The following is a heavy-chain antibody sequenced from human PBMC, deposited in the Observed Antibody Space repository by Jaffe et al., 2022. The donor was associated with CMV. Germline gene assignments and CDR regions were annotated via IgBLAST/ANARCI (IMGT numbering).Heavy chain of an antibody. CDR2: IYYSGST. CDR3: AGITMIVVVKGAFDI. Sequence: QVQLQESGPGLVKPSETLSLTCTVSGGSISSYYWSWIRQPPGKGLEWIGYIYYSGSTNYNPSLKSRVTISVDTSKNQFSLKLSSVTAADTAVYYCAGITMIVVVKGAFDIWGQGTMVTVSS. D-gene: IGHD3-22*01. V-gene: IGHV4-59*01. J-gene: IGHJ3*02. CDR1: GGSISSYY.